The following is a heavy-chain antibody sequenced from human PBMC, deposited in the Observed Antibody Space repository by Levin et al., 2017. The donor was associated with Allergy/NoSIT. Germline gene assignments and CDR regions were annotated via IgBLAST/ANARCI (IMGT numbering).Heavy chain of an antibody. CDR2: INPSGGST. Sequence: ASVKVSCKASGYTFTSYYMHWVRQAPGQGLEWMGIINPSGGSTSYAQKFQGRVTMTRDTSTSTVYMELSSLRSEDTAVYYCARDRRSSGYYSAEGDYWGQGTLVTVSS. CDR3: ARDRRSSGYYSAEGDY. CDR1: GYTFTSYY. J-gene: IGHJ4*02. D-gene: IGHD3-22*01. V-gene: IGHV1-46*01.